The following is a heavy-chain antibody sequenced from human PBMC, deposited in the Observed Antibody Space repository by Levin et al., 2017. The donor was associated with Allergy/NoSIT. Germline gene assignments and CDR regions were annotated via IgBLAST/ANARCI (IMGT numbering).Heavy chain of an antibody. CDR1: GYSFTTYW. D-gene: IGHD6-13*01. CDR2: IYPDDSDT. CDR3: ARVWTGYTNSWPTYSFDF. V-gene: IGHV5-51*01. J-gene: IGHJ4*02. Sequence: TGGSLRLSCTGSGYSFTTYWIVWVRQMPGKGLEWMGNIYPDDSDTRYSPSFQGQVTISADNSISTAYLQWSSLKASDTAMYYCARVWTGYTNSWPTYSFDFWGQGTLVTVSS.